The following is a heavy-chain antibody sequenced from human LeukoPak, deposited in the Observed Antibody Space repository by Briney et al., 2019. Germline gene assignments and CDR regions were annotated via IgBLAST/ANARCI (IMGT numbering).Heavy chain of an antibody. Sequence: KPGGSLCLSCAASGFTFSNAWMSWVRQAPGQGLEWVGLIKSKTDGGTTDYAAPVKGRFTISRDDSKNTLYLQMNSLKTEDTAVYYCTTDKGRKLLWFGELPSYYFDYWGQGTLVTVSS. CDR2: IKSKTDGGTT. V-gene: IGHV3-15*01. D-gene: IGHD3-10*01. CDR3: TTDKGRKLLWFGELPSYYFDY. CDR1: GFTFSNAW. J-gene: IGHJ4*02.